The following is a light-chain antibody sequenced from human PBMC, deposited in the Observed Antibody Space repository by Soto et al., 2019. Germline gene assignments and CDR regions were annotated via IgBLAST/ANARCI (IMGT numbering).Light chain of an antibody. V-gene: IGLV1-40*01. Sequence: QSVLTQPPSVSGAPGQRVTISCTGSSSNIGAGYDVHWYQQLPGTAPKLLIYGNSNRPSGVPDRFSGSKSGTSASLAITGLQAEDEADYYCQSYDSSLSGSEVGFGVGTKLTV. CDR3: QSYDSSLSGSEVG. J-gene: IGLJ2*01. CDR2: GNS. CDR1: SSNIGAGYD.